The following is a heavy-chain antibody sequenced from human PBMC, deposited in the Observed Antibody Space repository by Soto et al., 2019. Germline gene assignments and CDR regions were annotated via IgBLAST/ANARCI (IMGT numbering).Heavy chain of an antibody. J-gene: IGHJ4*02. V-gene: IGHV1-18*04. CDR2: ISTNSGNT. D-gene: IGHD1-7*01. CDR1: GYPFGTYA. CDR3: ARTYNWNSEGFDH. Sequence: ASVKVSCKASGYPFGTYAITWVRQAPGQGLEWVGWISTNSGNTYYAQNFQGRVTLTTDTSTTTAYTEFRSLTSDDTAIYYCARTYNWNSEGFDHWGQGTLVTVSS.